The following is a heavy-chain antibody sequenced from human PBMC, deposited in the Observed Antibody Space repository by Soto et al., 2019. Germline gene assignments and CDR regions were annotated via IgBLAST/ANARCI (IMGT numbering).Heavy chain of an antibody. Sequence: QVQLVESGGGVVQPGRSLRLSCAASGFTFSSYGMHWVRQAPGKGLEWVAVISYDGSNKYYADSVKGRFTISRDNSKNTLYLQMISLRAEDTAVYYCAKDRDSYYYDSSGYLAQGYFQHWGQGTLVTVSS. D-gene: IGHD3-22*01. V-gene: IGHV3-30*18. CDR3: AKDRDSYYYDSSGYLAQGYFQH. CDR2: ISYDGSNK. J-gene: IGHJ1*01. CDR1: GFTFSSYG.